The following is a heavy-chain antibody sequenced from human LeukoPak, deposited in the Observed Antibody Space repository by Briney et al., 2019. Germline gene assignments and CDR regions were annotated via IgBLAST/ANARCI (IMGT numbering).Heavy chain of an antibody. J-gene: IGHJ4*02. CDR1: GGSISSGGYS. Sequence: SQTLSLTCAVSGGSISSGGYSWSWIRQPPGKGLEWIGYIYHSGSTYYNPSLKSRVTISVDRSKNQFSLKPSSVTAADTAVYYCARGEGYCSGGSCYSLLFDYWGQGTLVTVSS. D-gene: IGHD2-15*01. CDR3: ARGEGYCSGGSCYSLLFDY. CDR2: IYHSGST. V-gene: IGHV4-30-2*01.